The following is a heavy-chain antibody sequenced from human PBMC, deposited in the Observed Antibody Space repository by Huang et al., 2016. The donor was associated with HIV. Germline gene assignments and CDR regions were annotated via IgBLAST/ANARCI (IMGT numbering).Heavy chain of an antibody. CDR2: IRGSSGTI. J-gene: IGHJ4*02. CDR3: AKDRGGGYSGYDYDY. Sequence: EVQLWESGGTLVQPGGSLRLSCGASGFTFSNYAMSWVRQAPGKGLEGVSFIRGSSGTIYYADSVKGRVTIYRDNGKKTVYLQMNSLRVEDAAVYYCAKDRGGGYSGYDYDYWGQGTLVTVSS. D-gene: IGHD5-12*01. V-gene: IGHV3-23*01. CDR1: GFTFSNYA.